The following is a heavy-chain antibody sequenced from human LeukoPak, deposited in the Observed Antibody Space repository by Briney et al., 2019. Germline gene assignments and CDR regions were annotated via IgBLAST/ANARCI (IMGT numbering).Heavy chain of an antibody. CDR3: AKLYSSTWYNNNNRAIDY. D-gene: IGHD6-13*01. CDR2: ISGSGDST. V-gene: IGHV3-23*01. CDR1: GLTFSSYA. Sequence: QSGGPLRLSCAASGLTFSSYAMSWVRQAPGKGLEGVSAISGSGDSTYYADSVKGRFPISRDNSKSTLFLQMNSLRAEDTAVYYCAKLYSSTWYNNNNRAIDYWGQGTLVSVSS. J-gene: IGHJ4*02.